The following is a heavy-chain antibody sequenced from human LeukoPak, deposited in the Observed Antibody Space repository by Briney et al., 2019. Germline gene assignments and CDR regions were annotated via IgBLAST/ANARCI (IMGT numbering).Heavy chain of an antibody. D-gene: IGHD6-6*01. J-gene: IGHJ1*01. Sequence: SETLSLTCAVYGGSFSGYYWSWIRQPLGKGLEWIGEINHSGSTNYNPSLKSRVTISVDTSKNQFSLKLSSVTAADTAVYYCARGRGGIAARAGYFQHWGQGTLVTVSS. V-gene: IGHV4-34*01. CDR2: INHSGST. CDR1: GGSFSGYY. CDR3: ARGRGGIAARAGYFQH.